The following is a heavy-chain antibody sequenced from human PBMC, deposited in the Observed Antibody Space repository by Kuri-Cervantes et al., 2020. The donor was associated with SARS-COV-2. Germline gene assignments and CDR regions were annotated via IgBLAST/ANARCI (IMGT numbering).Heavy chain of an antibody. Sequence: ASVKVSCKASGYTFTGYYMHWVRQAPGQGLEWMGWINPNSGGTNYAQKFQGRVTMTRDTSISTAYMELSRLRSDDTAVYYCARAIDLVYAIGGRAFDIWGQGTMVTVSS. CDR1: GYTFTGYY. CDR2: INPNSGGT. CDR3: ARAIDLVYAIGGRAFDI. D-gene: IGHD2-8*01. J-gene: IGHJ3*02. V-gene: IGHV1-2*02.